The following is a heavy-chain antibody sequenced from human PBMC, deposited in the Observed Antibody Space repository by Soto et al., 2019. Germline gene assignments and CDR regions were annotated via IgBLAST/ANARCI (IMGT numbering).Heavy chain of an antibody. V-gene: IGHV5-10-1*01. J-gene: IGHJ5*02. D-gene: IGHD4-4*01. CDR2: IDPSDSYT. CDR1: GYSFTSYW. CDR3: ARQNDYKSWFDP. Sequence: PGESLKISCKGSGYSFTSYWISWVRQMPGKGLEWMGRIDPSDSYTNYSPSFQGHVTISADKSISTAYLQWSSLKASDTAMYYCARQNDYKSWFDPWGQGTLVPSPQ.